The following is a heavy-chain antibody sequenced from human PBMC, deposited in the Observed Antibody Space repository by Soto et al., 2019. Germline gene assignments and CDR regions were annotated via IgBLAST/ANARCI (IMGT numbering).Heavy chain of an antibody. CDR2: MWSNGNK. Sequence: QVQLVESGGGVVQPGRSLTLSCAASGFSFSTYGMHWIRQAPGKGLEWVAVMWSNGNKNYADSVKGRFTISRDTSQNILFLQMDSLRAEDTAVYYSARDSLGVPTDFDYWGQGTLVTVSS. D-gene: IGHD2-8*01. CDR1: GFSFSTYG. V-gene: IGHV3-33*01. CDR3: ARDSLGVPTDFDY. J-gene: IGHJ4*02.